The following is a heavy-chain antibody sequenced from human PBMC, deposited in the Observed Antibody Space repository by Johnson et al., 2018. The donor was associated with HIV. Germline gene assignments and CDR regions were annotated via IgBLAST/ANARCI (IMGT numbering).Heavy chain of an antibody. CDR2: ISGSGNAI. V-gene: IGHV3-11*04. CDR3: AKDSGYCSSGYGAFDI. J-gene: IGHJ3*02. Sequence: QVQLVESGGGLVKPGGSLRLSCVASRLTLSDSYMSWIRQAPGKGLEWVSYISGSGNAIYYADSVRGRFTISRDNSKNTLDLQMNSLRAEDTAVYYCAKDSGYCSSGYGAFDIWGQGTMVTVSS. D-gene: IGHD2-15*01. CDR1: RLTLSDSY.